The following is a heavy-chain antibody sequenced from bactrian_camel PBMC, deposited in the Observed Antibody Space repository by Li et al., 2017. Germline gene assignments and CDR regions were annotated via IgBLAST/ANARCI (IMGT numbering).Heavy chain of an antibody. V-gene: IGHV3S55*01. CDR3: AADPRLSRLSCGRSWVQGPRSVNYY. Sequence: HVQLVESGGGSVQAGGSLRLSCAASGFPDRTYCVGWFRQVPGKEREGIAAINTAGGTSYADSVKGRFSISQDAAGNTLLLKMNNLKPEDTAMYYCAADPRLSRLSCGRSWVQGPRSVNYYRGQGTQVTVS. J-gene: IGHJ4*01. CDR2: INTAGGT. D-gene: IGHD6*01. CDR1: GFPDRTYC.